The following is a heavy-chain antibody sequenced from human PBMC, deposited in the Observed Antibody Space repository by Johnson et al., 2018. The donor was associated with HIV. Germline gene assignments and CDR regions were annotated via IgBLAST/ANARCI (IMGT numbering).Heavy chain of an antibody. J-gene: IGHJ3*02. V-gene: IGHV3-30-3*01. D-gene: IGHD6-19*01. CDR3: ASGGWLEGAFDS. Sequence: QMLLVESGGGLVKPGGSLRLSCAASGFTFSSYAMHWVRQAPGKGLEWVAVISYDGSNKYYADSVKGRFTISRDNSKNTLYLQMNSLRAEDTAVYYCASGGWLEGAFDSWGQGTMVTVSS. CDR2: ISYDGSNK. CDR1: GFTFSSYA.